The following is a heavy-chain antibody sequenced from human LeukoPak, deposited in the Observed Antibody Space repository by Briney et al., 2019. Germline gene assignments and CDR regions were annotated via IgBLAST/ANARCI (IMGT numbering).Heavy chain of an antibody. CDR1: GYTFTSYD. V-gene: IGHV1-8*01. Sequence: GASVKVSCKASGYTFTSYDINWVRQATGQGLEWMGWMNPNSGNTGYAQKFQGRVTMTRNTSISTAYMELSSLRSEDTAVYYCARARGYYGSGSYQPLGYWGQGTLVTVSS. CDR2: MNPNSGNT. D-gene: IGHD3-10*01. J-gene: IGHJ4*02. CDR3: ARARGYYGSGSYQPLGY.